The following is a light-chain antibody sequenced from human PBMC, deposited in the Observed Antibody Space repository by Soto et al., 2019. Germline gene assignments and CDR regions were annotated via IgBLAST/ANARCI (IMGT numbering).Light chain of an antibody. CDR2: GAS. Sequence: EIVLTQSPGTLSLSPGERATLSFRASQSVSSSYLAWYQQKPGQAPRLLIYGASSRATGIPDRFSGSGSGTDFTLTISRLEPEDFAVYYCQQYGSSPFTFGQGTRPEI. CDR1: QSVSSSY. J-gene: IGKJ5*01. CDR3: QQYGSSPFT. V-gene: IGKV3-20*01.